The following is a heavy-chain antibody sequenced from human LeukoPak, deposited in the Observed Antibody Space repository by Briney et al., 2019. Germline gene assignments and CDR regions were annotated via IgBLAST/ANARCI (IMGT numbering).Heavy chain of an antibody. Sequence: ASVKVSCKASGYTFTDYYIQGVRQAPGQGLEWTGWILPNSGDTNYVQKFRGRVTMTRDTSINTAYLELTSLTSDDTAVYYCARESAGVGYIYGYFYWVQGTLVTVSS. CDR3: ARESAGVGYIYGYFY. J-gene: IGHJ4*02. CDR2: ILPNSGDT. CDR1: GYTFTDYY. D-gene: IGHD5-18*01. V-gene: IGHV1-2*02.